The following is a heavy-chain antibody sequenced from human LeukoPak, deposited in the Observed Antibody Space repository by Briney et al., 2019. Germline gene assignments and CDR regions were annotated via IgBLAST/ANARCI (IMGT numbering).Heavy chain of an antibody. Sequence: SETLSLTCTVSGGSISSGSYYWSWIRQPAGTGLEWIGRIYTSGSTNYNPSLKSRVTISGGTSKNQFSLKLSSVTAADTAVYYCARAGWGALHYYYYYMDVWGKGTTVTISS. D-gene: IGHD3-16*01. CDR1: GGSISSGSYY. J-gene: IGHJ6*03. V-gene: IGHV4-61*02. CDR3: ARAGWGALHYYYYYMDV. CDR2: IYTSGST.